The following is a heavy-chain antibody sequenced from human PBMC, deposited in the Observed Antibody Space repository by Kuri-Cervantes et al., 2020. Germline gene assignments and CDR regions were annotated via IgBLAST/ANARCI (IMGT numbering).Heavy chain of an antibody. CDR2: ISGNGGST. Sequence: GGSLRLSCAASGFTFSNAWMSWVRQAPGKGLEYVSGISGNGGSTYYADSVKGRFTISRDNSKDTLYLQMGSLRPEDMAMYYCARSGESYRYFNYWGQGALVTVSS. J-gene: IGHJ4*02. D-gene: IGHD3-16*02. V-gene: IGHV3-64*02. CDR1: GFTFSNAW. CDR3: ARSGESYRYFNY.